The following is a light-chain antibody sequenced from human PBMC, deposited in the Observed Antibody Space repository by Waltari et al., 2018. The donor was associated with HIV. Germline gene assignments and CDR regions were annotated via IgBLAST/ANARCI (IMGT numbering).Light chain of an antibody. J-gene: IGLJ1*01. CDR3: QSYDSGLTAYV. Sequence: QSVLTQPPSVSGAPGQRVTISCTGSSSNIGAGYEVHWFQQLPGTAPKLLIYGNTNRPSGVPDRCSGSKSGTSASLAITGLQAEDEADYYCQSYDSGLTAYVFGTGTKVTVL. V-gene: IGLV1-40*01. CDR2: GNT. CDR1: SSNIGAGYE.